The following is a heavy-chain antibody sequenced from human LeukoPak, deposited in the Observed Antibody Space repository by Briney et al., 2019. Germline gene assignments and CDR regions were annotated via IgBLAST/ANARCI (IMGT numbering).Heavy chain of an antibody. Sequence: PGGSLRLSCAASGFTFDDYAMHWVRQAPGKGLEWVSGISWNSGSIGYADSVKGRFTISRDNAKNSLYLQMNSLRAEDTALYYCAKDTGSSTHSYAFDLWGQGTMVTVSS. CDR2: ISWNSGSI. V-gene: IGHV3-9*01. CDR3: AKDTGSSTHSYAFDL. D-gene: IGHD1-26*01. J-gene: IGHJ3*01. CDR1: GFTFDDYA.